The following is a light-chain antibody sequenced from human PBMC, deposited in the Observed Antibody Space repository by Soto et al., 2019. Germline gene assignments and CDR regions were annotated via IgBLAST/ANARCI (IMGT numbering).Light chain of an antibody. CDR1: QSISSW. V-gene: IGKV1-5*03. CDR2: KAS. Sequence: DIPMTQSPSTLSASVGDRVTITCRASQSISSWLAWYQQKPGKAPKLLIYKASSLESGVPSRFRGSGSGTEFTLTSSSLQPNDFATYYCQQYNSYSWTFGQGTKVEIK. J-gene: IGKJ1*01. CDR3: QQYNSYSWT.